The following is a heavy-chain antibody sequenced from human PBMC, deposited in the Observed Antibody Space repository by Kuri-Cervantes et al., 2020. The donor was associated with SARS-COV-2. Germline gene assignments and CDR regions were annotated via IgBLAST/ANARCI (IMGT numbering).Heavy chain of an antibody. CDR1: GGTFSSYA. CDR2: IIPLFGTT. Sequence: SVKVSCKASGGTFSSYAVTWVRQVPGQGFEWMGRIIPLFGTTIYARKFRDRVTFTADKSTNTAYMELSSLRSEDTAVYYCARPYCTTTTCYDGTFDSWGQGTLVTVSS. V-gene: IGHV1-69*06. J-gene: IGHJ4*02. CDR3: ARPYCTTTTCYDGTFDS. D-gene: IGHD2-2*01.